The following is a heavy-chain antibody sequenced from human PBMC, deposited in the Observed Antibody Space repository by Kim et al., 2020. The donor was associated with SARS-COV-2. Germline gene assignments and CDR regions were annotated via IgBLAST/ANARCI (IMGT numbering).Heavy chain of an antibody. J-gene: IGHJ3*02. D-gene: IGHD1-26*01. Sequence: PSLKSRVTISVDTSKNQFSLKLSSVTAADTAVYYCARPPIVGATYDAFDIWGQGTMVTVSS. CDR3: ARPPIVGATYDAFDI. V-gene: IGHV4-39*01.